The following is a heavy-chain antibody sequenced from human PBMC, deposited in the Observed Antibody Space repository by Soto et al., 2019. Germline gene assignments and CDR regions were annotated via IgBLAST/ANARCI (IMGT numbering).Heavy chain of an antibody. J-gene: IGHJ4*02. CDR3: ARDTTTGLFDY. D-gene: IGHD1-1*01. CDR1: GGSISSGGYY. V-gene: IGHV4-31*03. Sequence: PSDTLSLTCTVSGGSISSGGYYWSWIRQHPGKGLEWIGYIYYSGSTYYNPSLKSRVTISVDTSKNQFSLKLTSVTAADTAVYYCARDTTTGLFDYWGQGTLVTVSS. CDR2: IYYSGST.